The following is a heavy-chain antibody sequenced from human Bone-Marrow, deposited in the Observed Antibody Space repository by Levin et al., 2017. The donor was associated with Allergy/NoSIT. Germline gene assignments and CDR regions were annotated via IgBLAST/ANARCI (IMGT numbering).Heavy chain of an antibody. CDR2: IGTAGDT. D-gene: IGHD2-8*01. CDR1: GFTFRTHD. CDR3: ARYNYECNAVDF. Sequence: ASETLSLTCAASGFTFRTHDMHWVRQGTGKGLEWVSTIGTAGDTNYPDSARGRFTISSENDKNTLYLQLNGMSAGDTAVYYCARYNYECNAVDFWGQGTMVTVSS. J-gene: IGHJ3*01. V-gene: IGHV3-13*01.